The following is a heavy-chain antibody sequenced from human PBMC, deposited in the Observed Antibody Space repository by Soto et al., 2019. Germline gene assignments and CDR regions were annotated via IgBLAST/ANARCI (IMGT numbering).Heavy chain of an antibody. CDR2: IYWNDDR. J-gene: IGHJ6*02. CDR3: IYRRASWDYHGLDV. Sequence: QFTLKESGPTLVNRTQTLTLTCTFAGFSLTTGGVGVGWIRQPPGRSLEWLAVIYWNDDRRRSPSLENRLTITKDTSKNQVVLTMTNMDPVDTATYYCIYRRASWDYHGLDVWGQGTPVTVS. V-gene: IGHV2-5*01. D-gene: IGHD2-21*01. CDR1: GFSLTTGGVG.